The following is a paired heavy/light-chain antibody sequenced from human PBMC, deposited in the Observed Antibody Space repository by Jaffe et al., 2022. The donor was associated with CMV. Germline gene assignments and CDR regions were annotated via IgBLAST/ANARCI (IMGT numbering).Heavy chain of an antibody. V-gene: IGHV3-64*01. J-gene: IGHJ4*02. D-gene: IGHD2-15*01. CDR3: ARLSGGGYYFDA. Sequence: EVQLVESGGDLVQSGGSLRLSCAASGFTFSDYPMFWVRQAPGKGLEYVSSISSVAGTTYYAQSVMGRFTISRDDSRDTLYLQMGSLRPEDMAVYYCARLSGGGYYFDAWGRGTLVTVSS. CDR2: ISSVAGTT. CDR1: GFTFSDYP.
Light chain of an antibody. CDR2: EVN. CDR3: CSYAGGYIFV. CDR1: SSDVGNYNL. Sequence: QSALTQPASVSGSPGQAITISCTGTSSDVGNYNLVSWYQQYPGKAPKLVIYEVNQRPSPLSTRFSGSKSGNTASLTISGLQAEDEADYYCCSYAGGYIFVFGGGTKVTVL. V-gene: IGLV2-23*02. J-gene: IGLJ3*02.